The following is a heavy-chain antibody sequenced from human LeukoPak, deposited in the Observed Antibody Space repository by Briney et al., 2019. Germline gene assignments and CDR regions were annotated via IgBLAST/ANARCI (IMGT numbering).Heavy chain of an antibody. CDR2: IYDSGST. CDR1: GGSISSYY. V-gene: IGHV4-59*01. CDR3: AREFSWSGFFDY. J-gene: IGHJ4*02. D-gene: IGHD3-3*01. Sequence: SETLSLTCTVSGGSISSYYWSWIRQPPGKGLEWIGHIYDSGSTNYNPSLKSRVTISVDTSKNQFSLKLSSVTAADTAVYYCAREFSWSGFFDYWGQGTLVTVSS.